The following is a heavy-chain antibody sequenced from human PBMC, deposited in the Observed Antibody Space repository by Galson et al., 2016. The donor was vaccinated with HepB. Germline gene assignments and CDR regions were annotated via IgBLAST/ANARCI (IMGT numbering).Heavy chain of an antibody. CDR3: ARAYNWNYDWFDP. CDR1: SGGYY. D-gene: IGHD1-7*01. V-gene: IGHV4-38-2*01. J-gene: IGHJ5*02. CDR2: MYYTGST. Sequence: SGGYYWGWIRQPPGQGLQWVGSMYYTGSTYYNPSLKSRVTMSVDTSKNQLSLKLTSLTAADTAVYYCARAYNWNYDWFDPWGQGTLVTVSS.